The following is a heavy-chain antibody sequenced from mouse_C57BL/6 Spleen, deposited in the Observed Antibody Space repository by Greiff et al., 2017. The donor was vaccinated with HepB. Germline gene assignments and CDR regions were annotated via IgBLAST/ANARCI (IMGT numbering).Heavy chain of an antibody. CDR1: GYSITSGYY. CDR3: AREERYYAMDY. Sequence: EVKLVESGPGLVKPSQSLSLTCSVTGYSITSGYYWNWIRQFPGNKLEWMGYISYDGSNNYNPSLKNRISITRDTSKNQFFLKLNSVTTEDTATYYCAREERYYAMDYWGQGTSVTVSS. V-gene: IGHV3-6*01. CDR2: ISYDGSN. J-gene: IGHJ4*01.